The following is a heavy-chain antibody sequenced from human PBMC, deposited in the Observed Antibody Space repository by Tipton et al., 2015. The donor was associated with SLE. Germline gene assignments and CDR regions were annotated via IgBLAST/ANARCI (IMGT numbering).Heavy chain of an antibody. D-gene: IGHD3-10*01. CDR3: ARGRGGLLLWSLDAFDI. V-gene: IGHV4-39*07. CDR2: IYYSGST. J-gene: IGHJ3*02. CDR1: GFTVSSNY. Sequence: LRLSCAASGFTVSSNYMSWVRQAPGKGLEWIGSIYYSGSTYYNPSLKSRVTISVDTSKNQFSLKLSSVTAADTAVYYCARGRGGLLLWSLDAFDIWGQGTMVTVSS.